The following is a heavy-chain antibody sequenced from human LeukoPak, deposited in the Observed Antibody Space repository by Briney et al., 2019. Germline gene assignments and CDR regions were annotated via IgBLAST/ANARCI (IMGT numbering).Heavy chain of an antibody. CDR3: ARGGDYDFWSGYRYYYYYMDV. Sequence: SVKVSCKASGGTFSSYAISWVRQAPGQGLERMGGIIPIFGTANYAQKFQGRVTITTDESTSTAYIELSSLRSEDTAVYYCARGGDYDFWSGYRYYYYYMDVWGKGTTVTVSS. J-gene: IGHJ6*03. CDR2: IIPIFGTA. D-gene: IGHD3-3*01. CDR1: GGTFSSYA. V-gene: IGHV1-69*05.